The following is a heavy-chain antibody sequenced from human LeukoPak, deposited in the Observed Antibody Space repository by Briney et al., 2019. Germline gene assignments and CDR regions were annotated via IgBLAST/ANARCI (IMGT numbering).Heavy chain of an antibody. CDR3: AKDGPGGWFGEFDYYYMDV. V-gene: IGHV3-30*18. D-gene: IGHD3-10*01. J-gene: IGHJ6*03. Sequence: GGPLRLSCAASGFTFSNYGMHWVRQAPGKGLEWVAVISYDGSNKYYADSVKGRFTISRDNSKNTLYLQMNSLRAEDTAVYYCAKDGPGGWFGEFDYYYMDVWGKGTTVTVSS. CDR1: GFTFSNYG. CDR2: ISYDGSNK.